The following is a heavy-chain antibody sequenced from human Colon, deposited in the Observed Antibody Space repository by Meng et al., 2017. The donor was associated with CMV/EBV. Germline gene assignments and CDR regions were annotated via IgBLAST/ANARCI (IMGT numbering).Heavy chain of an antibody. Sequence: SETLSLTCAVSGGSLSSSAYFWGWIRQPPGKGLEWIAYIYYSGSTNYNPSLKSRVTISVDTSKNQFSLKLSSVTAADTAVYYCARHRLNPNRMVYVQYYFDYWGQGTLVTVSS. CDR1: GGSLSSSAYF. J-gene: IGHJ4*02. CDR3: ARHRLNPNRMVYVQYYFDY. V-gene: IGHV4-61*05. D-gene: IGHD2-8*01. CDR2: IYYSGST.